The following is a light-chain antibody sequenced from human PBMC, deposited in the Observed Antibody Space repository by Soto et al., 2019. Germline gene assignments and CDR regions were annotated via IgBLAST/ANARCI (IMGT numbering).Light chain of an antibody. Sequence: ALTQPASVSGSPGQSITISCTGTSSDVGGYNYVSWYQQHPGKAPKLMIYDVNNRPSGVSNRFSGSSSGNTASLTISGLQAEDEADYYCSSYISSSTLVFGGGTKLTVL. V-gene: IGLV2-14*01. J-gene: IGLJ2*01. CDR3: SSYISSSTLV. CDR2: DVN. CDR1: SSDVGGYNY.